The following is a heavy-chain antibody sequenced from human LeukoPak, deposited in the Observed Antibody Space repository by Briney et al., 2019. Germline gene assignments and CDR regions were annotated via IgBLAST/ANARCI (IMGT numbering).Heavy chain of an antibody. V-gene: IGHV1-69*06. CDR2: IIPIFGTA. CDR1: GGTFSSYA. J-gene: IGHJ4*02. Sequence: ASVKVSCKASGGTFSSYAISWVRQAPGQGLEWMGGIIPIFGTANYAQKFQGRVTITADKSTSTAYMELSSLRSEDTAVYYCARARSGYYSETLLDYWGQGTLVTVSS. D-gene: IGHD3-22*01. CDR3: ARARSGYYSETLLDY.